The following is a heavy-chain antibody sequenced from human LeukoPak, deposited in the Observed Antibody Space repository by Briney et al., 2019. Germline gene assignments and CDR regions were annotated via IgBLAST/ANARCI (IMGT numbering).Heavy chain of an antibody. CDR3: ARHLVVRGRDTTFGY. CDR1: GGSISSYY. D-gene: IGHD3-10*01. J-gene: IGHJ4*02. Sequence: SETLSLTCTVSGGSISSYYWSWIRQPPGKGLEWIGYIYYSGSTNYNPSLKSRVTISVDTSKNQFSLKLSSVTAADTAVYYCARHLVVRGRDTTFGYWGQGTLVTVSS. V-gene: IGHV4-59*08. CDR2: IYYSGST.